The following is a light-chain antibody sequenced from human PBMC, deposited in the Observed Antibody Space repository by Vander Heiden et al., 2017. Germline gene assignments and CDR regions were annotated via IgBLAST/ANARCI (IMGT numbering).Light chain of an antibody. J-gene: IGLJ3*02. Sequence: QPVLPQPPSASGTPGHRVAISCSGSSTNIGSNTGNWYQQHPGTAPKLLIYGNNQRPSGVPDRFSGSKSGTSASLAISGLQSEDEADYYCAAWDDSRNALVFGGGTKLTVL. CDR1: STNIGSNT. CDR2: GNN. V-gene: IGLV1-44*01. CDR3: AAWDDSRNALV.